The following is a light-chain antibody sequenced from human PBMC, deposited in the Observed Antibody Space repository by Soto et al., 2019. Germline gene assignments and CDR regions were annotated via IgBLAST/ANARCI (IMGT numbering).Light chain of an antibody. V-gene: IGLV2-14*01. J-gene: IGLJ2*01. Sequence: QSALTQPASVSGSPGQSITISCTGTSSDIGAYNFVSWYQQHPGKAPKLMLYEVNIRPSGVSNSFSGSKSGNTASLTISGLQAEDEADYSCTSWTHSTPMLVGGGTKLTVL. CDR2: EVN. CDR3: TSWTHSTPML. CDR1: SSDIGAYNF.